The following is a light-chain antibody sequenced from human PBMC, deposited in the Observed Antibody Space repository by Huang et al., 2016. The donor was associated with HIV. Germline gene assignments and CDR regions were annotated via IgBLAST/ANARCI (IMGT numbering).Light chain of an antibody. Sequence: EIVMTQSPATLSVSPGERANLSCRASQSVGSHLAWYQQKPGQTARLLIYGASTRATGIQGRFSGSGSGTECTLTISSLQSEDFAVYYCQQYNNWPPWTFGQGTRVEIK. CDR2: GAS. V-gene: IGKV3-15*01. CDR1: QSVGSH. CDR3: QQYNNWPPWT. J-gene: IGKJ1*01.